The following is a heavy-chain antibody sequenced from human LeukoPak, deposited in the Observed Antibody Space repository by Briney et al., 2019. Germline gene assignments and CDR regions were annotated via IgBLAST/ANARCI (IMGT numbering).Heavy chain of an antibody. J-gene: IGHJ6*03. D-gene: IGHD2-2*01. V-gene: IGHV1-2*02. CDR1: GYSFTGYY. CDR3: ARDGYQLLSGYYYYYMDV. Sequence: ASVKVSCKASGYSFTGYYIHWVRQAPGQGLEWMGWINPNSGGTNYAQKFQGRVTMTRDTSISTAYMELRSLRSDDTAVYYCARDGYQLLSGYYYYYMDVWGKGTTVTVSS. CDR2: INPNSGGT.